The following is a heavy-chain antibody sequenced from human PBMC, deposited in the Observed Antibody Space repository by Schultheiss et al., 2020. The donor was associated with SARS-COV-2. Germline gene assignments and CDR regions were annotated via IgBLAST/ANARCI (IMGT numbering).Heavy chain of an antibody. D-gene: IGHD3-10*01. CDR1: GGTFSSYA. V-gene: IGHV1-69*13. CDR2: IIPIFGTA. Sequence: SVKVSCKASGGTFSSYAISWVRQAPGQGLEWMGRIIPIFGTANYAQKFQGRVTITADESTSTAYMELSSLRSEDTAVYYCARARMVQGVVLGMIDYWGQGTLVTVSS. J-gene: IGHJ4*02. CDR3: ARARMVQGVVLGMIDY.